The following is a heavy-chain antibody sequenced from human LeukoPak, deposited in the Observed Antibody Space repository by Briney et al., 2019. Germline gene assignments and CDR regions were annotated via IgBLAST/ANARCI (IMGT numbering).Heavy chain of an antibody. CDR2: IYHSGSP. V-gene: IGHV4-38-2*01. Sequence: PSETLSLTCAVSGYSVSSGYYCGWIRQPPGKGLEWIGRIYHSGSPYYNPSVKSRVTISVDTSKKQFSLKLSSVTAADTAVYYCARRRSSSCFDYWGQGTLVTVSS. D-gene: IGHD6-13*01. J-gene: IGHJ4*02. CDR1: GYSVSSGYY. CDR3: ARRRSSSCFDY.